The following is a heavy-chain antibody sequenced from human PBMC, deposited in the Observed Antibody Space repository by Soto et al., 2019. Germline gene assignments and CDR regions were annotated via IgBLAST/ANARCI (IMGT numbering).Heavy chain of an antibody. CDR3: ARDKTEWQWLVFRYYFDY. CDR2: IWYDGSNK. D-gene: IGHD6-19*01. CDR1: GFTFSSYG. Sequence: GGSLRLSCAASGFTFSSYGMHWVRQAPGKGLEWVAVIWYDGSNKYYADSVKGRFTISRDNSKNTLYLQMNSLRAEDTAVYYCARDKTEWQWLVFRYYFDYWGQGTLVTVSS. J-gene: IGHJ4*02. V-gene: IGHV3-33*01.